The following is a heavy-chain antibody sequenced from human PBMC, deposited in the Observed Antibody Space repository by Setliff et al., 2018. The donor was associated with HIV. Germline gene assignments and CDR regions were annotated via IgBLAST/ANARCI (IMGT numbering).Heavy chain of an antibody. J-gene: IGHJ3*02. Sequence: GASVKVSCKASGYTFTGYYVHWVRQAPGQGLEWMGRVIPNSGGTNYAQKFQGRVTMTRDTSISTAYMELTSLRSDDTAVYYCATNLYCTNGVCLDAFDIWGQGTMVTVSS. CDR3: ATNLYCTNGVCLDAFDI. CDR1: GYTFTGYY. V-gene: IGHV1-2*06. D-gene: IGHD2-8*01. CDR2: VIPNSGGT.